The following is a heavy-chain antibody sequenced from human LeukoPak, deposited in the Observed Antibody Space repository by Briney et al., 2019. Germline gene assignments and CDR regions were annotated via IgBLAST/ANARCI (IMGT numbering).Heavy chain of an antibody. Sequence: GGSLRLSCAASGFSIRNHWMSWVRQAPGKGLEWVAHISEDGSDKLYEESLMGRFTISGDNANNLMFLYMNSLRAEDTAVYFCARSVHSTADYWGQGILVTVSS. D-gene: IGHD6-13*01. CDR1: GFSIRNHW. CDR3: ARSVHSTADY. CDR2: ISEDGSDK. J-gene: IGHJ4*02. V-gene: IGHV3-7*01.